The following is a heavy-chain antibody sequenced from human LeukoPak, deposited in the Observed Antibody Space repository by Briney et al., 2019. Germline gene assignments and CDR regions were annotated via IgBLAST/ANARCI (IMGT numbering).Heavy chain of an antibody. J-gene: IGHJ4*02. Sequence: GGSLRLSCAASGFSVSNYFMAWVHQAPGKGLEWVSIIYSGGPTYYAASVRGRLTLTRDEPTNTLHLQVHSLLVEDTAVYYCVGAKTSPGYPFEHWGQGTLVTVSS. CDR1: GFSVSNYF. CDR3: VGAKTSPGYPFEH. V-gene: IGHV3-53*01. CDR2: IYSGGPT. D-gene: IGHD5-12*01.